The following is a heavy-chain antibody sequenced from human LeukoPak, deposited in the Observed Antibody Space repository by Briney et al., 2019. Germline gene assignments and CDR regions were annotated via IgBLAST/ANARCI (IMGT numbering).Heavy chain of an antibody. CDR2: ISSSSSYI. Sequence: GGSLRLSCAASGFTFSSYSMNWVRQAPGKGLEWVSSISSSSSYIYYADSVKGRFTISRDNAKNSLYLQMNSLRAEDTAVYYCARVGKTGTFDIWGQGTMVTVSS. CDR1: GFTFSSYS. CDR3: ARVGKTGTFDI. D-gene: IGHD3-10*01. V-gene: IGHV3-21*01. J-gene: IGHJ3*02.